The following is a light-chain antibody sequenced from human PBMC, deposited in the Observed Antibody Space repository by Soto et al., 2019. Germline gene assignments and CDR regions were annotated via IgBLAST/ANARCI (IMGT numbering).Light chain of an antibody. CDR1: SSDIGLYNY. CDR2: EVS. Sequence: QSVLSQPASTSGSPGQSITIPCTGASSDIGLYNYVSWYQHHPGKAPKLLISEVSIRPSGLSDRFSASKAGNTASLTISGLQPEDEAFYYCSCLSTTSTPIVFGTGTKLTVL. J-gene: IGLJ1*01. CDR3: SCLSTTSTPIV. V-gene: IGLV2-14*01.